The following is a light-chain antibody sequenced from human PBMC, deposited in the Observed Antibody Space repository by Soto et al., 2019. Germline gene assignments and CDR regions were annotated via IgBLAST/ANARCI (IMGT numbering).Light chain of an antibody. V-gene: IGKV3-20*01. CDR3: QQYGDSPFT. CDR2: GTS. CDR1: QRISTSY. Sequence: EIVLTQSPGTLSLSAGERATLSCRASQRISTSYLAWYQQKPGRAPRVLVYGTSTRATGIPSRFSGSGSGTDFTLTISRLEPEVFAVYYCQQYGDSPFTFGPGTKVDIK. J-gene: IGKJ3*01.